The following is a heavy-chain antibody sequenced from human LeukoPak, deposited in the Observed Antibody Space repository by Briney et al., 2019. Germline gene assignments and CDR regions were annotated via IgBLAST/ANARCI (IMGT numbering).Heavy chain of an antibody. Sequence: SETLSLTCTVSGYSISSGYFWGWIRQPPGKGLEWIGSFYHSGITYYNPSLKSRVTISVEMSKNQFSLKLSSVTAADTAVYYCARAVTNIAAAGGIDYWGQGTLVTVSS. J-gene: IGHJ4*02. CDR2: FYHSGIT. D-gene: IGHD6-13*01. CDR3: ARAVTNIAAAGGIDY. CDR1: GYSISSGYF. V-gene: IGHV4-38-2*02.